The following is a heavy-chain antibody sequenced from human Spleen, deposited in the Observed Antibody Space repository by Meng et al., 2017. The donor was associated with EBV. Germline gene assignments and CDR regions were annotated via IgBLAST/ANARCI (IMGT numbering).Heavy chain of an antibody. CDR2: IHHSGTT. CDR3: ARGLGGHYPTMEY. V-gene: IGHV4-4*02. CDR1: GASIDSSDW. D-gene: IGHD3-22*01. Sequence: QVHLQESGAELVKPSATLSLTCAVSGASIDSSDWWTWVRQAPGKGLEWIGEIHHSGTTNYNPSLESRVTISIDKSDNQFSLKLTSVTAAGTAVYYCARGLGGHYPTMEYWGQGTLVTVSS. J-gene: IGHJ4*02.